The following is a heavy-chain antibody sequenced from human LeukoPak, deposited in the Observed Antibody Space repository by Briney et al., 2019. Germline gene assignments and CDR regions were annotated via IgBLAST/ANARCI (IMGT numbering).Heavy chain of an antibody. D-gene: IGHD2-8*01. J-gene: IGHJ4*02. V-gene: IGHV3-53*01. Sequence: GGSLRLSCAASGLTVSSSYMSWVRQAPGKGLEWVSIIYNDGSTYYADSMKGRFTISRDNAKNTLYLQMNSLRAEDTAVYYCVRALMGTEDYWGQGTLVTVSS. CDR1: GLTVSSSY. CDR2: IYNDGST. CDR3: VRALMGTEDY.